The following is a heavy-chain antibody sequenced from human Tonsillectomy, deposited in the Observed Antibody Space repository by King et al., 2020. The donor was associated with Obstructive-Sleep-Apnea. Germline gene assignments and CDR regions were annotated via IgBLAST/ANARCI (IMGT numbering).Heavy chain of an antibody. D-gene: IGHD4-11*01. CDR1: GFIFSNFG. J-gene: IGHJ4*02. V-gene: IGHV3-30*02. Sequence: VQLVESGGGVVQPGKSLRLSCAASGFIFSNFGMVWVRQAPGKGLEWVAFIRYDGGKKYYADSVKGRFTIPRDNSENTLYLQMNSLRPEDTAIYYCAKDHDYSNYPINFWGQGTLVTVSS. CDR2: IRYDGGKK. CDR3: AKDHDYSNYPINF.